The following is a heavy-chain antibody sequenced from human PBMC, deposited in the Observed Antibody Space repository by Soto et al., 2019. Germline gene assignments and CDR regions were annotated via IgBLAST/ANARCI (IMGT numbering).Heavy chain of an antibody. J-gene: IGHJ6*02. D-gene: IGHD2-2*01. V-gene: IGHV3-21*01. Sequence: LRLSCVASAFTFNNFPMHWVRQAPGKGLQWLASITTTSTYKYYADSVKGRFSISRDNAKNSLYLELTNLRSEDTAVYYCAREKCSSTSCNHGMDVWGLGTTVTVSS. CDR3: AREKCSSTSCNHGMDV. CDR2: ITTTSTYK. CDR1: AFTFNNFP.